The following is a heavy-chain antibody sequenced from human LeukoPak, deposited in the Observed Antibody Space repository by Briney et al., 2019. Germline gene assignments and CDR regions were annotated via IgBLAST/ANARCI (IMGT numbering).Heavy chain of an antibody. J-gene: IGHJ6*03. V-gene: IGHV1-46*01. CDR2: MNPSGGST. CDR1: GYTFTGYY. CDR3: ARGPSITMVRGGQWYYYMDV. Sequence: ASVKVSCKASGYTFTGYYMHWVRQAPGQGLEWMGLMNPSGGSTNYAQRFQGRVTMTRDTSTSTVYMELSSLRSEDTAVYYCARGPSITMVRGGQWYYYMDVWDKGTTVTISS. D-gene: IGHD3-10*01.